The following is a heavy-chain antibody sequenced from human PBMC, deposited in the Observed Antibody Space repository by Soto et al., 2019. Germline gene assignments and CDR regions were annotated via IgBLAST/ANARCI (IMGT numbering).Heavy chain of an antibody. CDR3: ARSELYYDILTGYLVLDY. CDR2: INPSGGSL. D-gene: IGHD3-9*01. CDR1: GYTFTNYY. V-gene: IGHV1-46*01. J-gene: IGHJ4*02. Sequence: ASVKVSCKASGYTFTNYYMNWVRQAPGQGLEWMGIINPSGGSLSYSQKFQGRVTMTRDTSTSTVYMELSNLRSEDTAVYYCARSELYYDILTGYLVLDYWGQGTLVTVSS.